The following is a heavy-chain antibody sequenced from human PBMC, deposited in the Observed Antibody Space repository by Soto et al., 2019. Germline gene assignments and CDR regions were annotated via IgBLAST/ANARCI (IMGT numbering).Heavy chain of an antibody. CDR3: ATIPATTILTDY. CDR2: IYYIGST. J-gene: IGHJ4*02. CDR1: GGSITSSYY. Sequence: PSATLSLTCTVSGGSITSSYYWGWIRQPPGKGLEWIGSIYYIGSTYYNPSLKSRVTISVDTSKNQFSLKLSSVTAADTAVYYCATIPATTILTDYWGQGTLVTVSS. V-gene: IGHV4-39*01. D-gene: IGHD2-2*02.